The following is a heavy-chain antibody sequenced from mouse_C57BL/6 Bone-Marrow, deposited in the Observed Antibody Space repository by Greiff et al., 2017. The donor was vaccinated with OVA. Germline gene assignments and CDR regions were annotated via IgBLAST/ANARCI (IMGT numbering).Heavy chain of an antibody. V-gene: IGHV5-16*01. D-gene: IGHD1-1*01. J-gene: IGHJ2*01. CDR1: GFTFSDYY. Sequence: EVKVVESEGGLVQPGSSMKLSCTASGFTFSDYYMAWVRQVPEKGLEWVANINYDGSSTYYLDSLKSRFIISRDNAKNILYLQMSSLKSEDTATYYCARKVYGSSLYYFDYWGQGTTLTVSS. CDR2: INYDGSST. CDR3: ARKVYGSSLYYFDY.